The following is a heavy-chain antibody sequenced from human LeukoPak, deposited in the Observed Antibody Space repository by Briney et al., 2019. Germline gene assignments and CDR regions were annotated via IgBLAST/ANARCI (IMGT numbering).Heavy chain of an antibody. V-gene: IGHV4-38-2*02. CDR1: GYSITSAYY. D-gene: IGHD3/OR15-3a*01. J-gene: IGHJ4*02. Sequence: SETLSLTCTVSGYSITSAYYWGWIRQPPGKGLAWIGSIYHSGSTNYNPSLKSRVTISVDTSKNQFSLKLSSVTAADTSVYYCARQTGSGLFILPGGQGTLVTVSS. CDR2: IYHSGST. CDR3: ARQTGSGLFILP.